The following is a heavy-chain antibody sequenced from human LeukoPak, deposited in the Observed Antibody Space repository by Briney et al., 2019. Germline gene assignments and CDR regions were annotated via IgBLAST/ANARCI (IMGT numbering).Heavy chain of an antibody. CDR2: IFYVGST. V-gene: IGHV4-59*11. CDR3: ARDYYDSRGEAFDI. CDR1: GDSIGSHY. J-gene: IGHJ3*02. D-gene: IGHD3-22*01. Sequence: SETLSLTCTVSGDSIGSHYWSWIRQPPGKGLEWIGYIFYVGSTNYNPSLKSRVTISVDTSKNQFALKLNSVTAADTAVYYCARDYYDSRGEAFDIWGQGTMVTVSS.